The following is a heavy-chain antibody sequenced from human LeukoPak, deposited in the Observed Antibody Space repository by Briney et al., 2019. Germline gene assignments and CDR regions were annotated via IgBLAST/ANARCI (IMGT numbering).Heavy chain of an antibody. Sequence: GGPLRLPCAASGFPFSSYAMHWVRQATGKGLEWVALISYGGSNKYYADSVKARFTISRDNSKNTLYLQMNSLRAEDTAVYYCERTFPDCLQYYFDYWGQGTLVTVSS. CDR3: ERTFPDCLQYYFDY. CDR1: GFPFSSYA. D-gene: IGHD3-9*01. V-gene: IGHV3-30*04. CDR2: ISYGGSNK. J-gene: IGHJ4*02.